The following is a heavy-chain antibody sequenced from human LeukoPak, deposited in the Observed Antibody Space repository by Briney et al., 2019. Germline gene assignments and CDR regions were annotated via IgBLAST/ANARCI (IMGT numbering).Heavy chain of an antibody. J-gene: IGHJ4*02. CDR3: ARATSYGDYVDY. CDR1: GGSISSSY. D-gene: IGHD4-17*01. CDR2: IDYSGNT. Sequence: SETLSLTCTVSGGSISSSYWSWIRQPPGKGLEWIGYIDYSGNTNYNPSLKSRVTISVERSKNQFSLKLSSVTAADTAVYYCARATSYGDYVDYWGQGTLVTVSS. V-gene: IGHV4-59*08.